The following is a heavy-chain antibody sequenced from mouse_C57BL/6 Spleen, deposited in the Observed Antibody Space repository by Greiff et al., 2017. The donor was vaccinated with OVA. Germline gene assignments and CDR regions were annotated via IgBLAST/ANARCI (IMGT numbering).Heavy chain of an antibody. J-gene: IGHJ3*01. V-gene: IGHV5-4*01. Sequence: EVQGVESGGGLVKPGGSLKLSCAASGFTFSSYAMSWVRQTPEKRLEWVATISDGGSYTYYPDNVKGRFTISRDNAKNNLYLQMSHLKSEDTAMYYCARDRGYSNSFAYWGQGTLVTVSA. CDR2: ISDGGSYT. CDR3: ARDRGYSNSFAY. D-gene: IGHD2-5*01. CDR1: GFTFSSYA.